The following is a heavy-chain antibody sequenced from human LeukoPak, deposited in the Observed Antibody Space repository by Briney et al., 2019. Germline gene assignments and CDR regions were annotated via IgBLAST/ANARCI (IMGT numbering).Heavy chain of an antibody. CDR2: VYPSDSDT. Sequence: GESLKISCKGPGYSFTIYWIGWVRQMPGKGLEWMGIVYPSDSDTRYSPSFQGQVTISSDKSISTAYLQWSRLKVSDTAVYYCAGRQGFYYVYYWGQGTLVTVSS. V-gene: IGHV5-51*01. CDR3: AGRQGFYYVYY. D-gene: IGHD3-10*02. J-gene: IGHJ4*02. CDR1: GYSFTIYW.